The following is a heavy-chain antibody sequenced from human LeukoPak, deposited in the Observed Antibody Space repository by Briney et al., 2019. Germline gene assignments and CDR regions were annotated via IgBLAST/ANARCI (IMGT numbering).Heavy chain of an antibody. D-gene: IGHD5-18*01. CDR3: AKDFGRVQLYGSGAD. CDR2: ISYDGSNK. J-gene: IGHJ4*02. Sequence: PGGSLRLSCAASGFTFSSYGMHWVRQAPGKGLEWVAVISYDGSNKYYADSVKGRFTISRDNSKNTLYLQMNSLRAEDTAVYYCAKDFGRVQLYGSGADWGQGTLVTVSS. V-gene: IGHV3-30*18. CDR1: GFTFSSYG.